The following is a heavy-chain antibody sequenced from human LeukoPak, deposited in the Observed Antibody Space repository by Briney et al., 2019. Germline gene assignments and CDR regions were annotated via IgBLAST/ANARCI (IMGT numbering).Heavy chain of an antibody. CDR1: GFTFSSYA. Sequence: GGSLRLSCAASGFTFSSYAMHWVRQAPGKGLEWVAVISYDGGNKYYADSVKGRFTISRDNSKNTLYLQMNSLRAEDTAVYYCAREPYDSSGYYYFDYWGQGTLVTVSS. J-gene: IGHJ4*02. V-gene: IGHV3-30-3*01. D-gene: IGHD3-22*01. CDR2: ISYDGGNK. CDR3: AREPYDSSGYYYFDY.